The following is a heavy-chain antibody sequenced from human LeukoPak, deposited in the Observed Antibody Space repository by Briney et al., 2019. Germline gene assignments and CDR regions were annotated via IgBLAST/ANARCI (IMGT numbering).Heavy chain of an antibody. CDR2: IYYSGST. CDR3: ARDPTAYDFWSGQPPYYMDV. Sequence: PSETLSLTCTVSGGSISSYYWSLIRQPPGKGLEWIGYIYYSGSTNYNPSLKSRVTISVDTSKNQFSLKLSSVTAADTAVYYCARDPTAYDFWSGQPPYYMDVWGKGTTVTVSS. D-gene: IGHD3-3*01. V-gene: IGHV4-59*12. CDR1: GGSISSYY. J-gene: IGHJ6*03.